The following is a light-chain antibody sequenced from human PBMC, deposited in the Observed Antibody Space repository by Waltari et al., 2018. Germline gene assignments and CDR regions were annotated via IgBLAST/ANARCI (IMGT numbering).Light chain of an antibody. CDR2: WAS. V-gene: IGKV4-1*01. CDR3: QQYYSTLPYT. Sequence: DIVMTQSTESLAVSLGERTTNNCKSSPSFLYSSNNNNYLAWYQQKPGQPPKLLIYWASTRESGVPDRFSGSGSGTDFTLTISSLQAEDVAVYYCQQYYSTLPYTFGQGTKLEIK. J-gene: IGKJ2*01. CDR1: PSFLYSSNNNNY.